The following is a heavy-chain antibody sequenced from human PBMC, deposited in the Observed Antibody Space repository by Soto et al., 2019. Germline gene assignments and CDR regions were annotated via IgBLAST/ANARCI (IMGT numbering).Heavy chain of an antibody. D-gene: IGHD6-13*01. CDR3: ARGYPAAAADNNYFDP. CDR1: GGSISSGNYA. CDR2: IFYSGTT. Sequence: QVQLQESGPGLVKPSQTLSLTCTVSGGSISSGNYAWSWIRQHPGKGLEWIGYIFYSGTTYYNPSLNRRVTILVDTSQNQFSLKLSSVTAADTAVYYCARGYPAAAADNNYFDPWGQGTLVTVSS. V-gene: IGHV4-31*03. J-gene: IGHJ5*02.